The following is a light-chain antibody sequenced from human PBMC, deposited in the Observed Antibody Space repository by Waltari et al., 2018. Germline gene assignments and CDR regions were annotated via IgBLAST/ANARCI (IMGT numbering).Light chain of an antibody. CDR2: KVS. CDR3: MQGAHRPWT. J-gene: IGKJ1*01. V-gene: IGKV2-30*01. CDR1: QSLVSSDGNTY. Sequence: DVVMTQSPLSLPVTLGQPAPISCTSSQSLVSSDGNTYFNWFQQRPGQSPRRLLYKVSNRDSGVPDRFSGSGSGTTFTLRISRVEAEDVGIYYCMQGAHRPWTFGQGTRVEIK.